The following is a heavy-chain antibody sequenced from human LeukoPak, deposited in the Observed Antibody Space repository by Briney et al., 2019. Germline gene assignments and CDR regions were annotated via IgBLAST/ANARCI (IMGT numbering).Heavy chain of an antibody. CDR3: ASPLAVGATGPAY. CDR2: ISSSSSYI. CDR1: GFTFSSYS. J-gene: IGHJ4*02. D-gene: IGHD1-26*01. V-gene: IGHV3-21*01. Sequence: GGSLRLSCVASGFTFSSYSMNWVRQAPGKGLEWVSSISSSSSYIYYADSVKGRFTISRDNAKNSLYLQMNSLRAEDTAVYYCASPLAVGATGPAYWGQGTLVTVSS.